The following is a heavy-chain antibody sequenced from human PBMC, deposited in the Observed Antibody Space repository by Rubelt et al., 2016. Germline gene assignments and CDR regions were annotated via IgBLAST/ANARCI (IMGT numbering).Heavy chain of an antibody. V-gene: IGHV1-18*01. CDR2: ISAYNGNT. Sequence: QVHLVQSAIEVKKPGASVKISCKTSGYTFTTYGIIWARRAPGQGLEWMGWISAYNGNTNYAQKLQGRVTMTTDTSTSTAYMELRSLRSDDTAVYYCARDRDGWQWLAPSLPDAFDIWGQGTMVTVSS. CDR3: ARDRDGWQWLAPSLPDAFDI. CDR1: GYTFTTYG. J-gene: IGHJ3*02. D-gene: IGHD6-19*01.